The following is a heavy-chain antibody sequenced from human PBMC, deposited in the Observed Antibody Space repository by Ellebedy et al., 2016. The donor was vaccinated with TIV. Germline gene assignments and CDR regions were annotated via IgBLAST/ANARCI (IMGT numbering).Heavy chain of an antibody. CDR3: ARAGYYYDSSGFDY. D-gene: IGHD3-22*01. CDR1: GFTFSSYA. J-gene: IGHJ4*02. Sequence: GESLRISXAASGFTFSSYAMHWVRQAPGKGLEWVAVISYDGSNKYYADSVKGRFTISRDNSKNTLYLQMNSLRAEDTAVYYCARAGYYYDSSGFDYWGQGTLVTVSS. CDR2: ISYDGSNK. V-gene: IGHV3-30-3*01.